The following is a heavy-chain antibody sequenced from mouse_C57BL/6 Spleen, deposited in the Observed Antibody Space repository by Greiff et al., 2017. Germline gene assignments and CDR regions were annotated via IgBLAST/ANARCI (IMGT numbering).Heavy chain of an antibody. CDR1: GYTFTSYW. Sequence: QVQLQQPGAELVKPGASVKLSCKASGYTFTSYWMHWVKQRPGQGLEWIGMIHPNSGSTNYNEKFKSKATLTVDKPSSTAYMQLSSLTSEDSAVYYCARDPRGAMDYWGQGTSVTVSS. V-gene: IGHV1-64*01. J-gene: IGHJ4*01. CDR3: ARDPRGAMDY. CDR2: IHPNSGST.